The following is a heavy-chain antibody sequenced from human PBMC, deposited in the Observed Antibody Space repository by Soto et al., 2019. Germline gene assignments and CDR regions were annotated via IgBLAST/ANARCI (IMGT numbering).Heavy chain of an antibody. CDR2: INPNSGGT. V-gene: IGHV1-2*04. CDR3: ARSIAAAGTNWFDP. D-gene: IGHD6-13*01. Sequence: ASVKVSCKASGYTFTGYYMHWVRQAPGQGLEWMGWINPNSGGTNYAQKFQGWVTMTRDTSISTAYMELSRLRSDDTAVYYCARSIAAAGTNWFDPWGKGTLVTVSS. J-gene: IGHJ5*02. CDR1: GYTFTGYY.